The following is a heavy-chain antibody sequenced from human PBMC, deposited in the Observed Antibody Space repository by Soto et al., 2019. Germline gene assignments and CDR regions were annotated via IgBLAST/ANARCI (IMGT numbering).Heavy chain of an antibody. J-gene: IGHJ1*01. D-gene: IGHD4-4*01. V-gene: IGHV3-7*01. CDR2: IKQDGSEE. Sequence: EVQLVESGGGLVQPGRSLRLSCEASGFTFSSFWMSWVRQAPGKGLEWVANIKQDGSEEYYVDSVKGRFAISRDNARKALYPQMNSLTVEDTAAYDCARYDYTNANCHYWGQGTLVTVSS. CDR3: ARYDYTNANCHY. CDR1: GFTFSSFW.